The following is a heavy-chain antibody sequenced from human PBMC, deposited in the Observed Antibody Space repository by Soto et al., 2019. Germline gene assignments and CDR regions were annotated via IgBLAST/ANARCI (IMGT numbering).Heavy chain of an antibody. CDR1: GFTFSSYA. D-gene: IGHD6-19*01. CDR3: AREGSSGWFDY. V-gene: IGHV3-30-3*01. J-gene: IGHJ4*02. Sequence: PGGSLRLSCAASGFTFSSYAMDWVRQAPGKGLEWVAVISYDGSNKYYADSVKGRFTISRDNSKNTLYLQMNSLRAEDTAVYYCAREGSSGWFDYWGQGTLVTVSS. CDR2: ISYDGSNK.